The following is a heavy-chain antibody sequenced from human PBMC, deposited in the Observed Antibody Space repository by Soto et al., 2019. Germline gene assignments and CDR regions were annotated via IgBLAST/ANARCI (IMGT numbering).Heavy chain of an antibody. CDR1: AYTFTSYD. J-gene: IGHJ4*02. CDR3: ARDSPPVDY. Sequence: GASVKVSCKAAAYTFTSYDINWVRQATGQDFEWMGWMNPNNGNTAYAQKFQGRVTMTRDTSTSTAYMELRSLRSDDTAVYYCARDSPPVDYWGQGTLVTVSS. V-gene: IGHV1-8*01. CDR2: MNPNNGNT.